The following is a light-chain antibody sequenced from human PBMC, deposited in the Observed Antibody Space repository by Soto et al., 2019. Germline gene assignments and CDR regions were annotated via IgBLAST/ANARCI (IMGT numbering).Light chain of an antibody. CDR1: SSDVGGYNL. CDR3: CSYAGSSSYV. CDR2: EGS. Sequence: QSVLTQPAPVSGSPGPSITISRPGNSSDVGGYNLVSWYQQHPGKAPKLMIYEGSKRPSGVSNRFSGSKSGNTASLTISGLQAEDEADYYCCSYAGSSSYVFGTGTRSPS. V-gene: IGLV2-23*01. J-gene: IGLJ1*01.